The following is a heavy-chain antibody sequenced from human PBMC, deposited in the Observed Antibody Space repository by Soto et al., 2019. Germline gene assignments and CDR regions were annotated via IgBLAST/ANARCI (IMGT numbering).Heavy chain of an antibody. V-gene: IGHV3-11*06. D-gene: IGHD5-18*01. CDR2: ISSTSSYT. J-gene: IGHJ4*02. Sequence: QVHLVESGGGLVKPGGSLRLSCAVSGFTFSDYYMIWIRQAPGKGLEWVSYISSTSSYTNYGDSVKGRFTISRDNAKNSLYLQMNSLRAEDSAVYYCARDLGTAMGAHDYWGQGTLVTVSS. CDR1: GFTFSDYY. CDR3: ARDLGTAMGAHDY.